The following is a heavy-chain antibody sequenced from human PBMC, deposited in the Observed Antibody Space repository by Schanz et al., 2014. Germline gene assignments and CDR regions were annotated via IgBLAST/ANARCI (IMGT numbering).Heavy chain of an antibody. CDR3: ARDKGQSGGGMDV. V-gene: IGHV1-69*04. CDR1: GGTYNNYA. D-gene: IGHD1-26*01. J-gene: IGHJ6*02. Sequence: QVQLVQSGAELKKPGSSVKVSCKASGGTYNNYALSWVRQAPGQGLEWMGRFIPLIDTADYAEKFQGRVTITADKFTNSAYMELSSLTSVDTAVYYCARDKGQSGGGMDVWGQGTTVTVSS. CDR2: FIPLIDTA.